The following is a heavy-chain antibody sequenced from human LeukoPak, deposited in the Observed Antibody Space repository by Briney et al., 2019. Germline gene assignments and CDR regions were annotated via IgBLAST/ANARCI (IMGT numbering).Heavy chain of an antibody. J-gene: IGHJ5*02. CDR3: ARGSPPSSSWFKTRRSFDP. V-gene: IGHV4-34*01. CDR1: GGSFSGYY. Sequence: SETLSLICAVYGGSFSGYYWSWIRQPPGKGLEWIGEINHSGSTNYNPSLKSRVTISVDTSKNQFSLKLSSVTAADTAVYYCARGSPPSSSWFKTRRSFDPWGQGTLVTVSS. CDR2: INHSGST. D-gene: IGHD6-13*01.